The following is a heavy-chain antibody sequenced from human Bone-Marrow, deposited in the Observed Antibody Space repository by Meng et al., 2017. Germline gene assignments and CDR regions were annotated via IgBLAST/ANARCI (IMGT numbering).Heavy chain of an antibody. CDR2: ISSFSSHI. CDR1: GFTFNTYS. Sequence: GGSLRLSCAASGFTFNTYSMNWVRQAPGKGLEWVSSISSFSSHIYYADSVKGRFTISRDNSKNTLYLQMNSLRAEDTAVYYCAREMGYCTNGVCSLPSDYWGQGTLVTVSS. V-gene: IGHV3-21*01. D-gene: IGHD2-8*01. CDR3: AREMGYCTNGVCSLPSDY. J-gene: IGHJ4*02.